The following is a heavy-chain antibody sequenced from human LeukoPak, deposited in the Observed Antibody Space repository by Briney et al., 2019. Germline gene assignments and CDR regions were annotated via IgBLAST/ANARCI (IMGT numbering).Heavy chain of an antibody. CDR1: GGSFSGYY. J-gene: IGHJ3*02. D-gene: IGHD5/OR15-5a*01. Sequence: SETLSLTCAVYGGSFSGYYWSWIRQPPGKGLECIGFIYHTGSTNYNPSLKSRVTISVDTSKNQFSLKLNSVTAADTAIYYCARIKVSTISAFDIWGQGTMVTVAS. V-gene: IGHV4-59*01. CDR2: IYHTGST. CDR3: ARIKVSTISAFDI.